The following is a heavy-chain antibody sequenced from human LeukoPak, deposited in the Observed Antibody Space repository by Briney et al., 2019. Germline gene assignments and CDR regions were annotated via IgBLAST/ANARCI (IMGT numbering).Heavy chain of an antibody. V-gene: IGHV1-18*01. D-gene: IGHD2-2*01. J-gene: IGHJ4*02. CDR3: ARRYCSSTSCYRQLEY. CDR1: GYTFTSYG. CDR2: ISAYNGNT. Sequence: GASVKVSCKASGYTFTSYGISWLRQAPGQGLEWMGWISAYNGNTNYAQKLQGRVTMTTDTSTSTAYMELRSLRSDDTAVYYCARRYCSSTSCYRQLEYWGQGTLVTVSS.